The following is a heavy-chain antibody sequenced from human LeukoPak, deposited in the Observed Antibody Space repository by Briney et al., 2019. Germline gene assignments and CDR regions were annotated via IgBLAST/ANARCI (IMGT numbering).Heavy chain of an antibody. CDR2: ITSSSSYI. Sequence: GGSLSLSWAASGFAFSSYTMNWVRQAPGKGLEKVSSITSSSSYIYYVDSAKRRFTIPRDNAKNSLFLQMNSLRAEDTAVYYCARVLSGTLTFDHWGQGTLVAVSS. CDR1: GFAFSSYT. J-gene: IGHJ4*02. CDR3: ARVLSGTLTFDH. V-gene: IGHV3-21*01. D-gene: IGHD3-9*01.